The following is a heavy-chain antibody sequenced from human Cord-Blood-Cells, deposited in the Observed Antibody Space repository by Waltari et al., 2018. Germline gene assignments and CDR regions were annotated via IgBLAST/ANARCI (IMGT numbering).Heavy chain of an antibody. CDR2: IYWDDDK. V-gene: IGHV2-5*02. D-gene: IGHD4-4*01. CDR1: GFSLSTSGVG. Sequence: QITLKESGPTLVKPTQTLTLTCTFSGFSLSTSGVGVGWIRQPPGKALEWLALIYWDDDKRYSPSLKSRLTITKDTSKNQVVLTMTNMDPVDTATYYCAHRPVGYSNYVGGFDYWGQGTLVTVSS. CDR3: AHRPVGYSNYVGGFDY. J-gene: IGHJ4*02.